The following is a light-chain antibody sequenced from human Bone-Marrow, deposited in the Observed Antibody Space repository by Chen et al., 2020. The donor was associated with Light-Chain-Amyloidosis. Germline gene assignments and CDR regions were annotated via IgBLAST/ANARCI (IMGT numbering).Light chain of an antibody. J-gene: IGLJ2*01. CDR2: EVT. V-gene: IGLV2-8*01. Sequence: QSALTQPPSASGSPGQSVTISCTGTSGDVGRDNYVSWYQQNPGKAPKLMIYEVTKRPSGVPGRFSGSKCGNTASLTVSGLQADDEADYYCSSYAGDNNYVVFGGGTKLTVL. CDR3: SSYAGDNNYVV. CDR1: SGDVGRDNY.